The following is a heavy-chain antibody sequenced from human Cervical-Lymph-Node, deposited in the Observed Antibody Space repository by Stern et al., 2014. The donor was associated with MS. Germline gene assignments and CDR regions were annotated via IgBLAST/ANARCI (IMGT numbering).Heavy chain of an antibody. CDR1: TYTFTAYH. J-gene: IGHJ4*02. Sequence: QVQLMQSGAEVKQPGTSVKVSCKASTYTFTAYHLHWVRQAPGQGLEWMGWIDCHSGATRYAQNVQCRVTMPSDPSISTAYMELSRLTSDDTAFYYCARDAPGPVDQTACYDYWGQGTLVTFSS. D-gene: IGHD2-21*01. CDR3: ARDAPGPVDQTACYDY. CDR2: IDCHSGAT. V-gene: IGHV1-2*02.